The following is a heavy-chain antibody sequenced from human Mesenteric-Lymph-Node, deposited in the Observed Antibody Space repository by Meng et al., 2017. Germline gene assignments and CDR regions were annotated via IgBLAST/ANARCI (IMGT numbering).Heavy chain of an antibody. CDR2: INPNSGGT. V-gene: IGHV1-2*06. J-gene: IGHJ4*02. Sequence: QVPRVESGAEVKKPGASVKVSCKASGNTFTAYYIHWLRQAPGQGLEWMGRINPNSGGTNYAQKFQGRITMTRDMSISTANMELSSLRSDDTAMYYCALCGGDCYIADYWGQGTLVTVSS. D-gene: IGHD2-21*02. CDR1: GNTFTAYY. CDR3: ALCGGDCYIADY.